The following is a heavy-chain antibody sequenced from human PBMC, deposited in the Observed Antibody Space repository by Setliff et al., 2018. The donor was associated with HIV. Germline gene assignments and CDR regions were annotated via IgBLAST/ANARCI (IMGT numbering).Heavy chain of an antibody. V-gene: IGHV1-46*01. D-gene: IGHD6-19*01. CDR2: INPSGGST. CDR3: ARDQTSGWYRVADY. CDR1: GYTFTSYH. Sequence: ASVKVSCKASGYTFTSYHMYWVRQAPGQGLEWMGSINPSGGSTSYAQKFQGRVTMTRDTSTSTVYMELSSLRADDTAVYYCARDQTSGWYRVADYWGQGTLVTVSS. J-gene: IGHJ4*02.